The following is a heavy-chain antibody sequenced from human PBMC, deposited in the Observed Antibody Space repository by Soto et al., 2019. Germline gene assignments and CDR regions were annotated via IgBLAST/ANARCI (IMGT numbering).Heavy chain of an antibody. Sequence: QVQLVQSGAEVKKPGSSVKVSCKASGGTFSSYAISWVRQAPGQGLEWMGGIIPIFGTANYAQKFQGRVRITADESKSTADRELSSMRSEDTAVYYCARGVVVAATTGNWFDPWGQGTLVTVSS. CDR3: ARGVVVAATTGNWFDP. V-gene: IGHV1-69*12. CDR1: GGTFSSYA. D-gene: IGHD2-15*01. CDR2: IIPIFGTA. J-gene: IGHJ5*02.